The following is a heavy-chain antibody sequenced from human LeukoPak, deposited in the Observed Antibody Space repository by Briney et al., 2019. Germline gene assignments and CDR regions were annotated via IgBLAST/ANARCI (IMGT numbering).Heavy chain of an antibody. V-gene: IGHV4-34*01. Sequence: SETQSLTCAVYGGSFSGYYWSWIRQPPGKGLEWIGEINHSGSTNYNPSLKSRVTISVDTSKNQFSLKLSSVTAADTAVYYCARGGYSYGYYFDYWGQGTLVTVSS. CDR3: ARGGYSYGYYFDY. D-gene: IGHD5-18*01. CDR2: INHSGST. J-gene: IGHJ4*02. CDR1: GGSFSGYY.